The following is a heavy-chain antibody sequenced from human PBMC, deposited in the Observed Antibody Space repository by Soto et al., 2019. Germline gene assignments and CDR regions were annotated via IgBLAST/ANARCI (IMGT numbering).Heavy chain of an antibody. J-gene: IGHJ4*02. CDR3: ASGNAALDFDY. D-gene: IGHD6-25*01. V-gene: IGHV3-7*01. Sequence: GGSLRLSCAASGFTFSSYWMSWVRQAPGKGLEWVANIKQDGSEKYYVDSVKGRFTISRDNAKNSPYLQMNSLRAEDTAVYYCASGNAALDFDYWGQGTLVTVSS. CDR1: GFTFSSYW. CDR2: IKQDGSEK.